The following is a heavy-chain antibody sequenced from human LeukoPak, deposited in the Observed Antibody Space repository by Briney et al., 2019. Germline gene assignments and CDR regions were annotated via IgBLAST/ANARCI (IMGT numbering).Heavy chain of an antibody. CDR1: GGSFSGYY. CDR3: ARHPDGFGVDH. CDR2: INHSGST. D-gene: IGHD3-3*01. Sequence: KSSETLSLTCAVYGGSFSGYYWSWIRQPPGKGLEWIGEINHSGSTNYNPSLKSRVTISVDTSKNQFSLKLSSVTAADTAVYYCARHPDGFGVDHWGQGTLVTVSS. J-gene: IGHJ4*02. V-gene: IGHV4-34*01.